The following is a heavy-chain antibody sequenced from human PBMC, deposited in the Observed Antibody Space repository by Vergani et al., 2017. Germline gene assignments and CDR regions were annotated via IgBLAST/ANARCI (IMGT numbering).Heavy chain of an antibody. D-gene: IGHD5-24*01. CDR2: ISISGNT. V-gene: IGHV4-61*02. J-gene: IGHJ5*02. CDR3: ARDQRWGHSLDR. CDR1: GDSINNGSYY. Sequence: QVQLQESGPGLVKPSQTLSLTCSVSGDSINNGSYYWSWIRQPAGKGLEWIGRISISGNTDYNSSLKRRISMSVETSKNQFSLEVNSLTAADTAVYYCARDQRWGHSLDRWGQGTLVTVSS.